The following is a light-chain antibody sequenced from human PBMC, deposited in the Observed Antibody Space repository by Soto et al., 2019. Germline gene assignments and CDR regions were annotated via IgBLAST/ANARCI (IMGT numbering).Light chain of an antibody. V-gene: IGKV3-20*01. CDR1: QIVRSNS. CDR3: QQYYDNPRA. CDR2: DAS. Sequence: EIMLTQSPGTLSLSPGDRATLSCRSSQIVRSNSLAWYQQKPGQPPRLXIYDASSRPPGIPDRFSGSGSGTDFTLTISSLQAEDVAVYYCQQYYDNPRAFGQGTKVDIK. J-gene: IGKJ1*01.